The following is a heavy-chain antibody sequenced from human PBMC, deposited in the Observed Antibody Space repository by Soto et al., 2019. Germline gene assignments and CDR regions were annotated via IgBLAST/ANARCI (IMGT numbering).Heavy chain of an antibody. Sequence: SETLSLTCTVSGGSISSPTWWSWVRQPPGKGLEWIGEIYHSGSTNYNPSLKSRLTISIDKSKNRFSLRLSSVTAADTAVYYCAREDPMTRHAFDIWGRGTMVTVSS. D-gene: IGHD3-22*01. CDR2: IYHSGST. CDR3: AREDPMTRHAFDI. CDR1: GGSISSPTW. V-gene: IGHV4-4*02. J-gene: IGHJ3*02.